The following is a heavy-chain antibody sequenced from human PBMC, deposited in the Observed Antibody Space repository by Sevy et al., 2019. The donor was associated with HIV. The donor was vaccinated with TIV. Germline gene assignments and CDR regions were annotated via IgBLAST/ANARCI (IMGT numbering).Heavy chain of an antibody. D-gene: IGHD3-3*01. J-gene: IGHJ6*02. V-gene: IGHV1-2*07. Sequence: ASVKVSCKAYGYTFSDYYMHWVRQAPGQGLEWMGWINPNRGGTNYAHKFQGRVTMTRDTSISTAYMELSSLRSDDTAIYYCARGMSAYLLANGMDVWGQGTTDTVSS. CDR1: GYTFSDYY. CDR2: INPNRGGT. CDR3: ARGMSAYLLANGMDV.